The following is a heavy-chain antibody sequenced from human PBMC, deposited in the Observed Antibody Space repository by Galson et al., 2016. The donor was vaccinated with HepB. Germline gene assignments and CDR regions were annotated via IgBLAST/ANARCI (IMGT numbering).Heavy chain of an antibody. CDR2: IRPQRDRKTP. CDR3: YGHLDY. Sequence: SLRLSCAASGFTFSKAWFTWVRQAPGKGLEWVGRIRPQRDRKTPVYAAPVEGRFTISRDDSKNTLYLQMNSLPTEDTALYYCYGHLDYWGRGTLVTVSS. CDR1: GFTFSKAW. D-gene: IGHD4-17*01. V-gene: IGHV3-15*01. J-gene: IGHJ4*02.